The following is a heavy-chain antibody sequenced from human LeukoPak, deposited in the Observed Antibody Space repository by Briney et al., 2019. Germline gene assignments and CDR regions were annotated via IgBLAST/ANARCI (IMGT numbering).Heavy chain of an antibody. CDR3: ARDKRYYDSSGGGDAFDI. D-gene: IGHD3-22*01. V-gene: IGHV4-59*01. Sequence: SETLSLTCTVSGGSISSYYWSWIRQPPGKGLEWIGYIYYSGSTNFNPSLKSRVTISVDTSKNQFSLKLSSVTAADTAVYYCARDKRYYDSSGGGDAFDIWGQGTMVTVSS. J-gene: IGHJ3*02. CDR1: GGSISSYY. CDR2: IYYSGST.